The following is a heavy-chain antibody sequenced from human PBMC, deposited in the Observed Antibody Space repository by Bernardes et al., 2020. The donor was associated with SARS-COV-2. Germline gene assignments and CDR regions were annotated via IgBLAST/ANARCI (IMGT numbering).Heavy chain of an antibody. J-gene: IGHJ6*03. CDR2: IYYSGST. V-gene: IGHV4-39*07. Sequence: SETLFLTCTVSGGSISSSSYYWGWIRQPPGKGLEWIGSIYYSGSTYYNPSLKSRVTISVDTSKNQFSLKLSSVTAADTAVYYCAREITMVRGVIVNYYYYYMDVWGKGTTVTVSS. CDR3: AREITMVRGVIVNYYYYYMDV. D-gene: IGHD3-10*01. CDR1: GGSISSSSYY.